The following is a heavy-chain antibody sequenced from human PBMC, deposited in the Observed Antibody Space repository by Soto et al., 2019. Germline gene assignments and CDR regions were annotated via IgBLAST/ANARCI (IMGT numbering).Heavy chain of an antibody. CDR1: TGSITHYY. J-gene: IGHJ4*02. Sequence: SETLSLTCTVSTGSITHYYWSWIRQSPGKGLEWVGFVSWNGSTAYTPSLKSRLTISLDRSKSQFSLRLTSVTAADTAVYYCARVDSSIPYWGQGTLVTVSS. CDR3: ARVDSSIPY. CDR2: VSWNGST. V-gene: IGHV4-59*01. D-gene: IGHD6-13*01.